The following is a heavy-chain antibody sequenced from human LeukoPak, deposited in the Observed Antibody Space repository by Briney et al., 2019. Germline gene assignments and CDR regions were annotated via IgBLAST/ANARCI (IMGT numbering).Heavy chain of an antibody. J-gene: IGHJ3*02. D-gene: IGHD6-13*01. V-gene: IGHV3-7*01. Sequence: PGGSLRLSCAASGFTFSSYWMSWVRQAPGKGLEWVANIKQDGSEKYYVDSVKGRFTISRDNAKNSLYLQMNSLRAEDTAVYYCARTKSSSSWWGAPNAFDIWGQGTMVTVSS. CDR1: GFTFSSYW. CDR3: ARTKSSSSWWGAPNAFDI. CDR2: IKQDGSEK.